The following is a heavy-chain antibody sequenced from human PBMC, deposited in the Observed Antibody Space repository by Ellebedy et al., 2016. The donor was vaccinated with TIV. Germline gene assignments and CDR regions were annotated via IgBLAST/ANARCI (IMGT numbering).Heavy chain of an antibody. V-gene: IGHV3-21*01. Sequence: GESLKISXAASGFTFRIYAMSWVRQAPGKGLEWVSSISGGSGSDSHTYYADSVKGRFTISRDNAKNSLYLEMNSLRDEDTAVYYCSRGGGCYSVSCYYPDIWGQGTLVTVSS. CDR3: SRGGGCYSVSCYYPDI. CDR1: GFTFRIYA. D-gene: IGHD2-2*01. J-gene: IGHJ4*02. CDR2: ISGGSGSDSHT.